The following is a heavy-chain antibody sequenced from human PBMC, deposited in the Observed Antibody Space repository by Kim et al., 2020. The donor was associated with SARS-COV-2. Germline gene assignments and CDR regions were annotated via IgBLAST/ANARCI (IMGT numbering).Heavy chain of an antibody. CDR2: IYYSGST. D-gene: IGHD3-16*01. V-gene: IGHV4-59*01. J-gene: IGHJ5*02. Sequence: SETLSLTCTVSGGSISSYYWSWIRQPPGKGLEWIGYIYYSGSTNYNPSLKSRVTISVDTSKNQFSLKLSSVTAADTAVYYCARATLDRGWFDPWGQGTLVTVSS. CDR1: GGSISSYY. CDR3: ARATLDRGWFDP.